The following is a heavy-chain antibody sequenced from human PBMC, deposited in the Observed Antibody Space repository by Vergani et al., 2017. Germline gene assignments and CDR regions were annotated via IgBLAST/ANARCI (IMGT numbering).Heavy chain of an antibody. V-gene: IGHV3-23*04. Sequence: VQLVESGGGLVKPGGSLRLSCAASGFTFSSYAMSWVRQAPGKGLEWVSAISGSGGSTYYADSVKGRFTISRDNAKNSLYLQMNSLRAEDTAVYYCASNFWSGYYHDYWGQGTLVTVSS. D-gene: IGHD3-3*01. CDR2: ISGSGGST. J-gene: IGHJ4*02. CDR1: GFTFSSYA. CDR3: ASNFWSGYYHDY.